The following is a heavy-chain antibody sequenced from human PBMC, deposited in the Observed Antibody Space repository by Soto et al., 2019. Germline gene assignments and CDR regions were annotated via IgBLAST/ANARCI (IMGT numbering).Heavy chain of an antibody. CDR3: AHRQESGFGESIDY. J-gene: IGHJ4*02. D-gene: IGHD3-10*01. CDR2: IYWDDDK. V-gene: IGHV2-5*02. CDR1: GFSLSTSGVG. Sequence: QITLKESGPTLVKPTQTLTLTCTFSGFSLSTSGVGVGWIRQPPGKALEWLALIYWDDDKHYSPSLKSRLTIPKDTSKNQVVLTITNMDPVDTATYYCAHRQESGFGESIDYWGQGTLVTVSS.